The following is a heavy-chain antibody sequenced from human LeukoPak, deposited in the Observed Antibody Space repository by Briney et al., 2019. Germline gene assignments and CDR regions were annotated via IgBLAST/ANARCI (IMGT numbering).Heavy chain of an antibody. Sequence: GGSLRLSCAASGLTVSSYSMDWVRQAPGKGLEWVSYISSGSSTIYYADSVKGRFTISRDNAKNSLYLQMNSLRDEDTAVYYCARARASGRSGFDYWGQGTLVTVSS. CDR3: ARARASGRSGFDY. CDR2: ISSGSSTI. D-gene: IGHD2-15*01. V-gene: IGHV3-48*02. J-gene: IGHJ4*02. CDR1: GLTVSSYS.